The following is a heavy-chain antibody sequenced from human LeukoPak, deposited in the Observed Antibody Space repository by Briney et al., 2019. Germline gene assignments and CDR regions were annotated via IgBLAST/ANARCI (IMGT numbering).Heavy chain of an antibody. CDR2: ISSSSSYI. CDR1: GFTFSSYS. V-gene: IGHV3-21*01. Sequence: GGSVRLSCAASGFTFSSYSMNWVRQTPGKGLEWVSSISSSSSYIHYADSVKGRFTISRDNAKNSLYLQMNSLRAEDTAVYHCAREYPRGAAAPDYWGQGTLVTVSS. CDR3: AREYPRGAAAPDY. J-gene: IGHJ4*02. D-gene: IGHD6-13*01.